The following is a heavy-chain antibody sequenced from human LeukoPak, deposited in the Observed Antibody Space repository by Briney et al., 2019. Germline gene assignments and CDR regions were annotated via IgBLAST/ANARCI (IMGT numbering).Heavy chain of an antibody. J-gene: IGHJ4*02. V-gene: IGHV5-51*01. CDR3: ARRGTTSMVNEVFDF. D-gene: IGHD1-1*01. Sequence: GESLKISCKGSGYSFTSNWIGWLSQMPGKDLEWMGVIYPGDSDTSYSPSFQGQVTISADKSISTSYLQRSCVTASDTPMYYCARRGTTSMVNEVFDFWGQGTLVTVSS. CDR2: IYPGDSDT. CDR1: GYSFTSNW.